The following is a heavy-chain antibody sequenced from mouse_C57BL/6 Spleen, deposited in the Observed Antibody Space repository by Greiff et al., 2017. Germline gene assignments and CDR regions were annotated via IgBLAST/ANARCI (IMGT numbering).Heavy chain of an antibody. CDR3: AREMINDYDRYFDV. CDR1: GYTFTSYW. CDR2: IYPGSGST. Sequence: VQLQQPGAELVKPGASVKMSCKASGYTFTSYWITWVKQRPGQGLEWIGDIYPGSGSTNYNEKFKSKAKLTVDTSSSTAYMQLSSLTSEDSAVYYCAREMINDYDRYFDVWGTGTTVTVSS. V-gene: IGHV1-55*01. J-gene: IGHJ1*03. D-gene: IGHD2-4*01.